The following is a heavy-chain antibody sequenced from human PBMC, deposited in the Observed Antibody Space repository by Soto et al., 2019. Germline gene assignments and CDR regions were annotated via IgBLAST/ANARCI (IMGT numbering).Heavy chain of an antibody. D-gene: IGHD6-19*01. CDR2: IYYSGST. CDR3: ARQPMQWLVRFGFDP. Sequence: QLQLQESGPGLVKPSETLSLTCTVSGGSISSSSYYWGWIRQPPGKGLEWIGSIYYSGSTYYNPSLKSRVTISVDTSKNQFSLKLSSVTAADTAVYYCARQPMQWLVRFGFDPWGQGTLVTVSS. V-gene: IGHV4-39*01. J-gene: IGHJ5*02. CDR1: GGSISSSSYY.